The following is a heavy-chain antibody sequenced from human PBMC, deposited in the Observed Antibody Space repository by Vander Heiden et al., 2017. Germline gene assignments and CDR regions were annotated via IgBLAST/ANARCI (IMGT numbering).Heavy chain of an antibody. CDR2: ITRSGGST. CDR3: AKSPPAIAAGGLDL. D-gene: IGHD6-13*01. CDR1: GLTFSSYD. Sequence: EVQLLESGGDLVQPGGSLRLSCAVCGLTFSSYDMSWVRQAPGKGLEWVSGITRSGGSTYYADSVKGRFTISRDNARNTLFLQLNSLRADDTGVYFCAKSPPAIAAGGLDLWGQGTLVTVSS. J-gene: IGHJ5*02. V-gene: IGHV3-23*01.